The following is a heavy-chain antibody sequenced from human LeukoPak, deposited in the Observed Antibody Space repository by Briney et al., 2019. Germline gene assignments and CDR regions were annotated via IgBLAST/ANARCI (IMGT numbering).Heavy chain of an antibody. CDR3: AKGGPPPIVVVTVVTSLDF. V-gene: IGHV3-23*01. J-gene: IGHJ4*02. CDR2: ISGSGGST. CDR1: GFTFSSYA. D-gene: IGHD2-21*02. Sequence: GGSLRLSCAASGFTFSSYAMSWVRRAPGKGLEWVSSISGSGGSTYYADSVKGRFTISRDDSKTAQYLQINSLRAKDTAVYYCAKGGPPPIVVVTVVTSLDFWSQGTLVTVSS.